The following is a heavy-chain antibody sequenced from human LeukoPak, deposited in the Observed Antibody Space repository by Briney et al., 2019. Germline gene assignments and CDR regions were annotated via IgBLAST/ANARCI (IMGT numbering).Heavy chain of an antibody. J-gene: IGHJ5*02. Sequence: SETLSLTCTVSGGSISGHHWTWIRQPPGKGLEWIGYMYYSGTSTNCNPSLKSRVTISVDTSKNQFSLKLSSVTAADTAVYYCARSAGAGSYAWFDPWGQGTQVTVSS. CDR2: MYYSGTST. D-gene: IGHD3-10*01. CDR1: GGSISGHH. V-gene: IGHV4-59*08. CDR3: ARSAGAGSYAWFDP.